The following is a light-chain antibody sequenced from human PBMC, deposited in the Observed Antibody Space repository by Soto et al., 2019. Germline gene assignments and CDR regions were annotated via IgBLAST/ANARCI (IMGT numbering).Light chain of an antibody. CDR1: SSDVGSYDH. Sequence: QSVLTQAAAVSWSPGQAITISCSGTSSDVGSYDHFAWDQQFPGKTPKLMIYEVSNRPSGVSSRFSCSKSGNTASLTISGIQAEDEADYYCISYAGSSTSYVFGSGTKVTVL. CDR2: EVS. V-gene: IGLV2-14*01. CDR3: ISYAGSSTSYV. J-gene: IGLJ1*01.